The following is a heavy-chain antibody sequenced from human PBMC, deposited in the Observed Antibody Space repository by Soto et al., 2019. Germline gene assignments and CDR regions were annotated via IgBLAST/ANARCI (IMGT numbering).Heavy chain of an antibody. D-gene: IGHD1-26*01. CDR3: AGGTHYFDY. CDR2: ILYYGSNK. V-gene: IGHV3-33*01. J-gene: IGHJ4*02. CDR1: GFTFSNYG. Sequence: QVQLVESGGDVVQPGRSLRLSCAASGFTFSNYGMHWARQAPGKGLEWVAAILYYGSNKYYADSVKGRFTISRDNSKNTLYLQMNSLRAEDTGVYYCAGGTHYFDYCGQGTLVTVSS.